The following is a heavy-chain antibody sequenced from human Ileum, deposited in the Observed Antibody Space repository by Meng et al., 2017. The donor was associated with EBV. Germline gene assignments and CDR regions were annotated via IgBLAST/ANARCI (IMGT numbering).Heavy chain of an antibody. D-gene: IGHD3-10*01. CDR1: GGSISSGDYF. CDR3: ARWPRSITATGGIEH. CDR2: MSYFGGP. V-gene: IGHV4-39*07. J-gene: IGHJ4*02. Sequence: QVQLQESGPGLVKPSXXLSLTXTVSGGSISSGDYFWGWIRQPPGKGLEWIGTMSYFGGPYYSPSLKSRVTISLDTSKNQFSLRLNSVTAADTAVYYCARWPRSITATGGIEHWGQGTLVTVSS.